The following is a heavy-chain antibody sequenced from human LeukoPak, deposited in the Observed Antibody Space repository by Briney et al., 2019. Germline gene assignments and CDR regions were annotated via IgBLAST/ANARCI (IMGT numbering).Heavy chain of an antibody. D-gene: IGHD1-20*01. V-gene: IGHV4-59*12. CDR2: IYYSGST. J-gene: IGHJ4*02. CDR1: GGSISSYY. CDR3: AREHRALITGSYGGFDY. Sequence: SETLSLTCTVSGGSISSYYWSWIRQPPGKGLEWIGYIYYSGSTNYNPSLKSRVTISVDTSKNQFSLKLSSVTAADTAVYYCAREHRALITGSYGGFDYWGQGTLVTVSS.